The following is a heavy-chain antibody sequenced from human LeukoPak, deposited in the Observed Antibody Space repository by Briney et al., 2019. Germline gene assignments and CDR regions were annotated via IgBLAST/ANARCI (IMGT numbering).Heavy chain of an antibody. J-gene: IGHJ6*03. CDR1: GFTFSTYW. CDR2: IKEDGSEK. CDR3: ARDWGVEARPGYMDV. V-gene: IGHV3-7*01. Sequence: GGSLRLSCAASGFTFSTYWMTWVRQAPGKGLEWVASIKEDGSEKSYVDSVKGRFTISRDNAKNSVFLQMNSLRVEDTAVYFCARDWGVEARPGYMDVWGKGTTVTVSS. D-gene: IGHD6-6*01.